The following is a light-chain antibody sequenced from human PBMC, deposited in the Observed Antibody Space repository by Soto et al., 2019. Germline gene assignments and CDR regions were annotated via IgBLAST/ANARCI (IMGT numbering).Light chain of an antibody. CDR3: QHQNSWPFT. CDR2: CAS. Sequence: EIVMTQSPATLSVSPGERASLSCRASQSVFSNLAWYHQNPGDPPRFLIFCASTRATGIPARFSGSGSGRAFTPIISSLPAEDFAVDYYQHQNSWPFTFGPGTRVDFK. J-gene: IGKJ3*01. CDR1: QSVFSN. V-gene: IGKV3-15*01.